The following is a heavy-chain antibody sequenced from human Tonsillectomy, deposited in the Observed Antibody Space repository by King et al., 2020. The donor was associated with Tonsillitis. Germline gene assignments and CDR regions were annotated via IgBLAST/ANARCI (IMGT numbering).Heavy chain of an antibody. CDR3: ARCRNGGSLTFGVGSDI. D-gene: IGHD2-15*01. J-gene: IGHJ3*02. Sequence: VQLVESGAEVKKPGASVKVSCKASGYTFTGYYMHWVRQAPGQGLEWMGWINPNSGGTNYAQKFQGRVTMTRDTSISTAYMELSRLRSDDTAVYYCARCRNGGSLTFGVGSDIWGQGTMVTVSS. CDR2: INPNSGGT. V-gene: IGHV1-2*02. CDR1: GYTFTGYY.